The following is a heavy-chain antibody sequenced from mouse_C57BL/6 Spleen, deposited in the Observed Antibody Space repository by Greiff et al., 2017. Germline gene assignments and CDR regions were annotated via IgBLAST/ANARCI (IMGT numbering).Heavy chain of an antibody. D-gene: IGHD3-2*02. J-gene: IGHJ2*01. CDR1: GYTFTDHT. Sequence: QVQLQQSDAELVKPGASVKISCKVSGYTFTDHTIHWMKQRPEQGLEWIGYIYPRDGSTKYHEKFKGKATLTADKSSSTAYMQLNSLTSEDSAVYFCARRRADSSGLYYFDYWGQGTTLTVSS. V-gene: IGHV1-78*01. CDR3: ARRRADSSGLYYFDY. CDR2: IYPRDGST.